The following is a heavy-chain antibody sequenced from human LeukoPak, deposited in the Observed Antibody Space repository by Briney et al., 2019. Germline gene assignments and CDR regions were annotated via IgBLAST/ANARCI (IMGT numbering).Heavy chain of an antibody. V-gene: IGHV1-18*01. CDR3: ARDGELYSGSKGLFDI. CDR2: ISANNGNT. J-gene: IGHJ3*02. Sequence: ASVTVSCKASGYTFTSYGISWVRQAPGQGLEWMGWISANNGNTNYAQKLQGRVTMTTDTPTSTAYMELRSLRSDDTAVYYCARDGELYSGSKGLFDIWGQGTMVTVSS. CDR1: GYTFTSYG. D-gene: IGHD1-26*01.